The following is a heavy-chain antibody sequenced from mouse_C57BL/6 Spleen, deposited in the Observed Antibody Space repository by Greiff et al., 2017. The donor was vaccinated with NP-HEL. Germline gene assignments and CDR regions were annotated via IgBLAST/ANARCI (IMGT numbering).Heavy chain of an antibody. CDR3: ARDATRAMDY. V-gene: IGHV1-64*01. J-gene: IGHJ4*01. CDR1: GYTFTSYW. Sequence: QVQLQQPGAELVKPGASVKLSCKASGYTFTSYWLHWVKQRPGQGLEWIGMIHPNSGSTNYNEKFKSKATLTVDKSSSTAYMQLSSLTSEDAAVYYCARDATRAMDYWGQGTSDTVSS. CDR2: IHPNSGST.